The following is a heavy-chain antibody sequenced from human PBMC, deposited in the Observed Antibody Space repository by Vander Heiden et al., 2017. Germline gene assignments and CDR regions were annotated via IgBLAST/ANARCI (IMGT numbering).Heavy chain of an antibody. J-gene: IGHJ5*02. V-gene: IGHV3-11*01. D-gene: IGHD6-13*01. CDR1: GFTFRDYY. CDR2: ISSSGSTI. CDR3: ARDIGGIAAAGTLGNWFDP. Sequence: QVQLVESGGGLVKPGGPLRLSCAAAGFTFRDYYMGWIRQAPGKGLEWVSYISSSGSTIYYADSVKGRFTISRDNAKNSLYLQMNSLRAEDTAVYYCARDIGGIAAAGTLGNWFDPWGQGTLVTVSS.